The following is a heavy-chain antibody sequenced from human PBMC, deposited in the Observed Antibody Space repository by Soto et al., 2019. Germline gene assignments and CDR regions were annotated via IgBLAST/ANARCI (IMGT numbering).Heavy chain of an antibody. V-gene: IGHV4-59*08. CDR3: ARSRSGVVRIWFDP. Sequence: PSETLSLTCTVSGGSISSYYWSWIRQPPGKGLEWIGYIYYSGSTNYNPSLKSRVTISVDTSKNQFSLKLSSVTAADTAVYYCARSRSGVVRIWFDPWGQGTLVTVSS. D-gene: IGHD3-3*01. J-gene: IGHJ5*02. CDR1: GGSISSYY. CDR2: IYYSGST.